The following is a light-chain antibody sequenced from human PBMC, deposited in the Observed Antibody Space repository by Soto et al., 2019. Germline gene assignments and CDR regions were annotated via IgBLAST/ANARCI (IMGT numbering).Light chain of an antibody. V-gene: IGKV4-1*01. CDR3: QQYYSTPFT. Sequence: DIVMTQSPDSLAVSLGERATINCKASQSVLDSYNNKNYLAWYQQKPGQPPKLLIYWASTRESGVPARFSGTRSGTDFTLTISRLQAEDVAVYYCQQYYSTPFTFGPGTKVDIK. CDR2: WAS. CDR1: QSVLDSYNNKNY. J-gene: IGKJ3*01.